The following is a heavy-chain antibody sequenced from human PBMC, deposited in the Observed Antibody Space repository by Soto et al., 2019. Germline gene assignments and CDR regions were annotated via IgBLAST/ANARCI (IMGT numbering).Heavy chain of an antibody. Sequence: EVQLVESGGGLVQPGRSLRLSCAACGFTFDDYAMHWVRQAPGKGLEWVSGFSWNSGSIGYADSVKGRFTISRDNAKNSLYLQMNRLRAEDTALYFCAKEARSGTTHYFDYWGQGTLVTVSS. CDR2: FSWNSGSI. CDR3: AKEARSGTTHYFDY. J-gene: IGHJ4*02. CDR1: GFTFDDYA. D-gene: IGHD1-1*01. V-gene: IGHV3-9*01.